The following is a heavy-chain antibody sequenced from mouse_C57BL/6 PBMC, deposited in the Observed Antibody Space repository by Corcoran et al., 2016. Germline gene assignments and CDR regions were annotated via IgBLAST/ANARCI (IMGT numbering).Heavy chain of an antibody. V-gene: IGHV1-18*01. CDR2: INPNNGGT. CDR3: ARSSSYWYFDV. D-gene: IGHD1-1*01. Sequence: EVQLQQSGPELVKPGASVKIPCKASGYTFTDYNMDWVKQSHGKSLEWIGDINPNNGGTIYNQKFKGKATLTVDKSYSTAYMELRSLTSEDTAVYCCARSSSYWYFDVWGTGTTVTVSS. CDR1: GYTFTDYN. J-gene: IGHJ1*03.